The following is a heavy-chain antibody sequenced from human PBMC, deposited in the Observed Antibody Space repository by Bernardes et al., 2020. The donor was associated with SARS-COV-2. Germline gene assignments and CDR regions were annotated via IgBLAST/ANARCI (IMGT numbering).Heavy chain of an antibody. J-gene: IGHJ4*02. CDR2: IRDGGRDK. D-gene: IGHD2-21*01. V-gene: IGHV3-7*01. Sequence: GGSLRLSCAASGFNFNSYWMTWVRQAPGKGLEWVASIRDGGRDKYFVDSVEGRFAISRDDAANSLYLQMNSLRADDTALYYCARLGLYDAGEACDYWGQGTLVTVSS. CDR1: GFNFNSYW. CDR3: ARLGLYDAGEACDY.